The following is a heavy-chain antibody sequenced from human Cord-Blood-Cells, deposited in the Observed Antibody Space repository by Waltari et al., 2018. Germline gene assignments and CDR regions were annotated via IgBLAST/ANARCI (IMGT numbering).Heavy chain of an antibody. CDR3: ARLDDSSGYYFDY. CDR1: GGSISSGGYY. J-gene: IGHJ4*02. D-gene: IGHD3-22*01. CDR2: IYYSGST. Sequence: QVQLQESGPGLVKPSQTLSLTCTVSGGSISSGGYYWSWIRQHPGKGLEWIGYIYYSGSTYYNPSLKSRVAISVDTSKNQFSLKLSSVTAADTAVYYCARLDDSSGYYFDYWGQGTLVTVSS. V-gene: IGHV4-31*03.